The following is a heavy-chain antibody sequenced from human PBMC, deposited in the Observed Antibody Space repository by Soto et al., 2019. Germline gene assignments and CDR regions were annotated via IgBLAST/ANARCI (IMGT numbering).Heavy chain of an antibody. V-gene: IGHV3-43*01. CDR1: GFTFSSYC. D-gene: IGHD2-21*02. CDR3: AKDSGRSDYYLTLFDY. Sequence: PGGSLRLSCAASGFTFSSYCMSWVRQAPGKGLEWVSLISWDGGSIYYADSVKGRFTISRDNSKNSLYLQMNSLRTEDTALYYCAKDSGRSDYYLTLFDYWGQGTLVTVSS. J-gene: IGHJ4*02. CDR2: ISWDGGSI.